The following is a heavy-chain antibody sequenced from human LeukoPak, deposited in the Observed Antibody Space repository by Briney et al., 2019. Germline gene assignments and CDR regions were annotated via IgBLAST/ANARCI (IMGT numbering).Heavy chain of an antibody. CDR2: VSSNSEDI. D-gene: IGHD6-19*01. J-gene: IGHJ4*02. V-gene: IGHV3-48*01. CDR1: GFIFSDYP. CDR3: ARDDSSGWYSLD. Sequence: GGSLRLSCSASGFIFSDYPMNWVRQAPGKGLEWLAYVSSNSEDIYYIESVKGRFTISRDNAKNSLFLQMNGLRVEDTAVYYCARDDSSGWYSLDWGQGTLVTVSS.